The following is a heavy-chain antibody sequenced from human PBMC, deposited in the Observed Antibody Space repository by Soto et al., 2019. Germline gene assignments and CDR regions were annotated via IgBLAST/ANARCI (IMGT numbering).Heavy chain of an antibody. CDR2: ISYDGSNK. Sequence: GGSLRLSCAASGFTFSSYGMHWVRQAPGKGLEWVAVISYDGSNKYYADSVKGRFTISRDNSKNTLYLQMNSLRAEDTAVYYCAKDRYSSSYKDRGYFQHWGQGTLVTVSS. J-gene: IGHJ1*01. V-gene: IGHV3-30*18. CDR3: AKDRYSSSYKDRGYFQH. CDR1: GFTFSSYG. D-gene: IGHD6-13*01.